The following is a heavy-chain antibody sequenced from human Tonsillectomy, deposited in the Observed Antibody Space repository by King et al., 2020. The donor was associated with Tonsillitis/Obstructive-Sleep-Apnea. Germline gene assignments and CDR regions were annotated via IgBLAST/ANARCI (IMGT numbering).Heavy chain of an antibody. CDR2: INTNTGNP. CDR1: GYTFSSYA. V-gene: IGHV7-4-1*02. J-gene: IGHJ6*03. D-gene: IGHD3-10*01. CDR3: ARDSGDYYYYYMDV. Sequence: VQLVQSGSELKKPGASVKVSCKASGYTFSSYAMNWVRQAPGQGLEWMGWINTNTGNPTYAKGFTGRFFFSLDTPVSTAYLQISSLKAEDTAVYYCARDSGDYYYYYMDVWGKGTTVTVSS.